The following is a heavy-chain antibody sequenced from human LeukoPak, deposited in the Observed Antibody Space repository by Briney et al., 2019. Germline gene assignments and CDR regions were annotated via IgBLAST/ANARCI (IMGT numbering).Heavy chain of an antibody. CDR3: ARGGGLCSGGSCLYFDY. D-gene: IGHD2-15*01. V-gene: IGHV3-48*03. J-gene: IGHJ4*02. CDR2: ISGSGSTI. Sequence: PGGSLRLSCAASGFTFSSYEMNWVRQAPGKGLEWVSYISGSGSTIYYADSVKGRFTISRDNAKNSLYLQMNSLRAEDTAVYYCARGGGLCSGGSCLYFDYWGQGTLVTVSS. CDR1: GFTFSSYE.